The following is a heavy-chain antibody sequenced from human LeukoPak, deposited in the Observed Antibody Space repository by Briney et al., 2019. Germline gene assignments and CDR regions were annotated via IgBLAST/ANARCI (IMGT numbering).Heavy chain of an antibody. CDR1: GYTFTSYG. Sequence: ASVKVSCKASGYTFTSYGISWVRQAPGQGLEWMGWISAYNGNTNYAQKLQGRVTMTTDTSTSTAYMELRSLRSDDTAVYYCARGHYYDSGGYYAAFDYWGQGTLVTVSS. J-gene: IGHJ4*02. CDR2: ISAYNGNT. V-gene: IGHV1-18*01. CDR3: ARGHYYDSGGYYAAFDY. D-gene: IGHD3-22*01.